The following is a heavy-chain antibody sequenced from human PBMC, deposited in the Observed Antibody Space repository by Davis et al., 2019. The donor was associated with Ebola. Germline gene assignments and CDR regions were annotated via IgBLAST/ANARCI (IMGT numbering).Heavy chain of an antibody. D-gene: IGHD6-19*01. CDR3: AKGQWLLVPSLLPPFDY. J-gene: IGHJ4*02. CDR2: ISYDGSNK. Sequence: GESLKISCAASGFTFSSYDMHWVRQAPGKGLEWVAVISYDGSNKYYADSVKGRFTIPRDNSKNTLYLQMNSLRAEDTAVYYCAKGQWLLVPSLLPPFDYWGQGTLVTVSS. V-gene: IGHV3-30*18. CDR1: GFTFSSYD.